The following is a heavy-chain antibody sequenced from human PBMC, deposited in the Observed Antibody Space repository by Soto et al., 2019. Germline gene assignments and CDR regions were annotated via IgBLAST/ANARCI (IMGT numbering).Heavy chain of an antibody. CDR2: ISRDSSSI. J-gene: IGHJ4*02. Sequence: PGGSLRLSCAASGFTFADYAMHWVRQAPGKGLEWVANISRDSSSICYVDSVKGRFTISRDNAKNSLYLQMNSLRAEDTAVYYCARDGYDILTGSYYWGQGTLVTVSS. D-gene: IGHD3-9*01. CDR1: GFTFADYA. V-gene: IGHV3-9*01. CDR3: ARDGYDILTGSYY.